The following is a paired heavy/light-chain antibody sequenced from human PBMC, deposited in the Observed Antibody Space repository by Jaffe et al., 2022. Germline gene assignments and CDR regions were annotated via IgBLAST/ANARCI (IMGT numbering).Light chain of an antibody. CDR2: SAS. V-gene: IGKV1-16*02. J-gene: IGKJ4*01. CDR3: LQYHSYPVT. Sequence: DVQVTQSPSSLSASVGDRVTVTCRASRDIDNYLAWFQQTPGKAPKPLIFSASKLQNGVPSKFSGSRSGTEFTLTITCLQPEDFATYYCLQYHSYPVTFGGGTRLDI. CDR1: RDIDNY.
Heavy chain of an antibody. CDR2: ISQSGKN. D-gene: IGHD2-15*01. V-gene: IGHV4-4*02. CDR3: TRRGNCGGGDCYRNYFED. CDR1: GDSISSINW. J-gene: IGHJ4*02. Sequence: QVQLQESGPGLVKPWETLSLTCAVSGDSISSINWWSWVRQPPRKGLEWIGEISQSGKNNYDPSLQGRVTISLDKSTNQFSLKLNSVTAADTAVYYCTRRGNCGGGDCYRNYFEDWGQGILVTVSS.